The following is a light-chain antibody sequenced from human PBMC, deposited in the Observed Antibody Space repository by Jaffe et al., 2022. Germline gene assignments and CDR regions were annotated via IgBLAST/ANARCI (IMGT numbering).Light chain of an antibody. V-gene: IGKV3-20*01. CDR1: QSVSSSY. J-gene: IGKJ3*01. Sequence: EIVLTQSPGTLSLSPGERATLSCRASQSVSSSYLAWYQQKPGQSPRLLIYGASSRAIGIPDRFSGSGSGTDFTLTISRLEPEDFAVYYCQQYGSSPPRVITFGPGTKVDIK. CDR2: GAS. CDR3: QQYGSSPPRVIT.